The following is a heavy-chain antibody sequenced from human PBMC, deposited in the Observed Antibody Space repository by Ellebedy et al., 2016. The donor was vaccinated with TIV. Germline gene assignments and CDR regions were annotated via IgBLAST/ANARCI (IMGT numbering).Heavy chain of an antibody. J-gene: IGHJ6*02. Sequence: SVKVSCKASGGAFRSYAISWVRQAPGQGLEWMGGIIPMFGTTNYAQKFQGRVIITADAFASTAYIELSSLRSEDTAVYYCARVRGRTESYAMDVWGQGTTVTVSS. CDR2: IIPMFGTT. CDR1: GGAFRSYA. CDR3: ARVRGRTESYAMDV. D-gene: IGHD1-1*01. V-gene: IGHV1-69*13.